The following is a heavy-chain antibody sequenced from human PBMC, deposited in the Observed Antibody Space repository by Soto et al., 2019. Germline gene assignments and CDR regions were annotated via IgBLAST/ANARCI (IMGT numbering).Heavy chain of an antibody. CDR3: ARYDYDNNIYSIDY. V-gene: IGHV4-31*03. CDR2: IYYSGST. CDR1: DGSIRSGGYY. J-gene: IGHJ4*02. Sequence: SGPLSLTCTVSDGSIRSGGYYWSWIRQHPGKSLEWTGYIYYSGSTSYNPSLKSRVTISVGTSKNQFSLKLSSVTAADTVVYYCARYDYDNNIYSIDYWGQGALVTVSS. D-gene: IGHD3-22*01.